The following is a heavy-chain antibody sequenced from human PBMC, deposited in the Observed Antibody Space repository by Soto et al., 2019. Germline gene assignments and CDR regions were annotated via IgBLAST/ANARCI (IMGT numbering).Heavy chain of an antibody. CDR3: ARGYSYLDY. D-gene: IGHD5-18*01. J-gene: IGHJ4*02. Sequence: KSSETLSLTCAVYGGSFSGYYWSWIRQPPGKGLEWIGEINHSGSTNYNPSLKSRVTISVDTSKNQFSLKLSSVTAADTAVYYCARGYSYLDYWGQGTLVTVSS. V-gene: IGHV4-34*01. CDR1: GGSFSGYY. CDR2: INHSGST.